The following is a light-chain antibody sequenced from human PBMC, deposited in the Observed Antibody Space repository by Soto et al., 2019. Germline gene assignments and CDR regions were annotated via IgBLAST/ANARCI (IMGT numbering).Light chain of an antibody. CDR2: DAS. CDR3: QQYNNWPLT. CDR1: QSVDND. V-gene: IGKV3D-15*01. J-gene: IGKJ4*01. Sequence: EIVMTQSPATLSVSPGDRATLSCRASQSVDNDLAWYQQKPGQPPRLLIYDASTRATGIPARFSGSQSGTEFTLTISSLLSEDFAVYFCQQYNNWPLTFGGGTKVDTK.